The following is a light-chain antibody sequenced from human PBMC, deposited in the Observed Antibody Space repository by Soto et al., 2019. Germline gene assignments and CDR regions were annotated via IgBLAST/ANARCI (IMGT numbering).Light chain of an antibody. CDR1: EGISSY. Sequence: IQLTQSPSSLSAPVGDRVTITCRASEGISSYLAWYQQKPGKAPNLLIYAASTLQSGVPSRFSGGGSGTDFTLTISSLQPEDFAIYYCQQLNSYPRTFGPGTKVDIK. V-gene: IGKV1-9*01. CDR3: QQLNSYPRT. J-gene: IGKJ3*01. CDR2: AAS.